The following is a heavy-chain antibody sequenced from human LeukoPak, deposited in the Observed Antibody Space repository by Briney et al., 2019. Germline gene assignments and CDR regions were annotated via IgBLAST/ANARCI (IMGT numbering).Heavy chain of an antibody. CDR2: FDPEDGET. Sequence: ASVKVSCKVSGYTLTELSMHWVRQAPGKGLEWMGGFDPEDGETIYAQKFQGRVTMTEDTSTDTAYMELSSLRSEDTAVYYCATTGGPKNNHPGRFYFTIFGVVTLSGLDYWGQGTLVTVSS. CDR3: ATTGGPKNNHPGRFYFTIFGVVTLSGLDY. D-gene: IGHD3-3*01. V-gene: IGHV1-24*01. CDR1: GYTLTELS. J-gene: IGHJ4*02.